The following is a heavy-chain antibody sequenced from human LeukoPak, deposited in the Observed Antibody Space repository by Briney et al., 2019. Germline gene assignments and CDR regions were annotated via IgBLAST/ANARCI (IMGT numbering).Heavy chain of an antibody. J-gene: IGHJ4*02. CDR2: IYSGGSS. Sequence: GGSLRLSCVASGFTVSSSSMSWVRQAPGKGLEWVSVIYSGGSSYYADSVKGRFTISRDNSKNTLYLQMNSLRADDTAVYYCARDLGGSYYFDYWGQGTLVTVSS. CDR1: GFTVSSSS. V-gene: IGHV3-66*01. D-gene: IGHD1-26*01. CDR3: ARDLGGSYYFDY.